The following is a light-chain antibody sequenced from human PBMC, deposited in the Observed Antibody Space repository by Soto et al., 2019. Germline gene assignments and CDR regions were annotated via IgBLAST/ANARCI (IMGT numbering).Light chain of an antibody. J-gene: IGKJ3*01. CDR1: PSVSTF. CDR3: QQRSNWIFT. Sequence: EIVLTQSPATLSLSPGERATLSCRASPSVSTFLAWYQQKPGQAPRLLIYDASNRATGIPARFSGSGSGTDFTLTISSLEREDFAVYYCQQRSNWIFTFGPGTKVDMK. CDR2: DAS. V-gene: IGKV3-11*01.